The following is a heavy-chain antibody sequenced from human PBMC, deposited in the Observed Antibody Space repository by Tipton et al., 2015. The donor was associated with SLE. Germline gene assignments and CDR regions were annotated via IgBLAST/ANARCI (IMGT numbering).Heavy chain of an antibody. J-gene: IGHJ4*02. Sequence: TLSLTCSVSGGSISSSSYYWGWIRQPPGKGPEWIGSFAHSGSTYYNPSLTSRVTMSVDTSKNQFYLKLSSVTAADKAVYYCAREKDGVDYWGQGTLVTVSS. CDR1: GGSISSSSYY. CDR3: AREKDGVDY. D-gene: IGHD2-8*01. V-gene: IGHV4-39*07. CDR2: FAHSGST.